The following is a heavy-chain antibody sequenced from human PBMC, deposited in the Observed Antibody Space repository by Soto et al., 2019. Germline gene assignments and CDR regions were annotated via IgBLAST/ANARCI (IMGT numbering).Heavy chain of an antibody. Sequence: SETLSLTCTVSGASIRGFYWSWIRKSAGKGLEWIGRIYATGSTDYNPSRKIPVMRAVATSKKHFSLKWRTVTAADTAVYYSVRDGTKALQHWLDLWGQGISVTVSS. V-gene: IGHV4-4*07. J-gene: IGHJ5*02. D-gene: IGHD1-1*01. CDR3: VRDGTKALQHWLDL. CDR2: IYATGST. CDR1: GASIRGFY.